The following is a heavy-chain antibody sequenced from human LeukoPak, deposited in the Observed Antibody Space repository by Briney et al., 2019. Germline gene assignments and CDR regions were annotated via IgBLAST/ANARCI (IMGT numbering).Heavy chain of an antibody. CDR1: GGSISNYY. D-gene: IGHD4-11*01. J-gene: IGHJ4*02. V-gene: IGHV4-59*08. CDR3: ARHSYSNFVLYY. Sequence: SETLSLTCTVTGGSISNYYWSWIRQPPGKGLEWIGYIYYRGDTKYNPSLKSRVTISVDTSKNQLALKLSSVTAADTAVYYCARHSYSNFVLYYWGQGTLVTVSS. CDR2: IYYRGDT.